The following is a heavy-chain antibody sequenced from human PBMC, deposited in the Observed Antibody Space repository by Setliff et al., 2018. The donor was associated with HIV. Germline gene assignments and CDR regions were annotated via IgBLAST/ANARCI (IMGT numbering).Heavy chain of an antibody. D-gene: IGHD3-22*01. Sequence: ASETLSLTCAVYGGSFSGYYWSWIRQPAGKGLEWIGRIYTSGSTNYNPSLKRRVTISVDTSKNQFSLKLRSVTAADTAVYYCARERSSGYHSYYYHYGMDVWGQGTTVTVSS. CDR1: GGSFSGYY. CDR3: ARERSSGYHSYYYHYGMDV. CDR2: IYTSGST. J-gene: IGHJ6*02. V-gene: IGHV4-4*07.